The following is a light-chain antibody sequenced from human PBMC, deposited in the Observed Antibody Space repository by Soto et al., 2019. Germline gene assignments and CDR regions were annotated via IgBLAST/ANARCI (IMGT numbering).Light chain of an antibody. CDR1: QSISSY. CDR3: PQTDTPPWP. CDR2: EAS. J-gene: IGKJ1*01. Sequence: DIQMTQSPYSLSASVGDRVTITCRASQSISSYLNWYQQKPGKAPKLLIYEASSLQSGVPSRFSGSGSGTDFTLTVSSLQPDDFAPYCCPQTDTPPWPFGHVAKADIK. V-gene: IGKV1-39*01.